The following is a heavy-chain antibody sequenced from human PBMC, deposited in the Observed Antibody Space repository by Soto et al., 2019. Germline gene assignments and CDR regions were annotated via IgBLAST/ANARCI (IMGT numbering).Heavy chain of an antibody. CDR2: IIPVFGLV. CDR3: AGGRIVVVGSRAYYGMDV. D-gene: IGHD3-22*01. J-gene: IGHJ6*02. CDR1: GGTPSNSA. Sequence: QVHLLLQSGAEVKKPGSSVKVSCKASGGTPSNSAISCVRQAPGQGLGRMGGIIPVFGLVKYAQNFQGRVTITADESTNTAYMELSSLRPEDTAVYYCAGGRIVVVGSRAYYGMDVWGQGTTVTVSS. V-gene: IGHV1-69*01.